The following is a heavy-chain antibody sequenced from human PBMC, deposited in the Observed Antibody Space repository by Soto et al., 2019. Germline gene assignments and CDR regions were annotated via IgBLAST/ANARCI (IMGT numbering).Heavy chain of an antibody. CDR3: ARVDREDILVVVGARPGEYGTDI. CDR2: IAHDGSNA. Sequence: VQLVESGGGVVQPGGSLRLSCAASGFTFRNHAMHWVRQAPGKGLECLAVIAHDGSNAFYRDSVKGRFTVSRDNSKNTLYLYMNSLRSEDTGVYYCARVDREDILVVVGARPGEYGTDIWGQGTTVIVSS. CDR1: GFTFRNHA. V-gene: IGHV3-30-3*01. J-gene: IGHJ6*02. D-gene: IGHD2-15*01.